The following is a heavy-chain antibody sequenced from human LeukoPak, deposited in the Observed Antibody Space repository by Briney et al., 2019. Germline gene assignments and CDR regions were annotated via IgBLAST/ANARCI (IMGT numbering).Heavy chain of an antibody. CDR3: ARVLYSESYYFDY. CDR1: GFTVSSNY. J-gene: IGHJ4*02. D-gene: IGHD1-26*01. CDR2: IYSGGST. V-gene: IGHV3-66*01. Sequence: PGGSLRLSCAASGFTVSSNYMSWVRQAPGKGLEWVSVIYSGGSTYYADSVKGRFIVSRDNSKNTMYLQMNSLRAEDTAVYYCARVLYSESYYFDYWGQGTLVTVSS.